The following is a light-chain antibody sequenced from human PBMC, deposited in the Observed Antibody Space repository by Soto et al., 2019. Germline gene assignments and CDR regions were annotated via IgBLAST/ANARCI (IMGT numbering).Light chain of an antibody. CDR1: SSNIGASYD. CDR2: GNN. Sequence: QAVVAQPPSVSGAPGQRVTISCTGSSSNIGASYDVHWYQQLPGTAPKLLIYGNNNRPSGVPDRFSGSKSGTSASLAISGLRSEDEAEYYCAAWDDSLSGHVVFGGGTQLTVL. CDR3: AAWDDSLSGHVV. V-gene: IGLV1-40*01. J-gene: IGLJ2*01.